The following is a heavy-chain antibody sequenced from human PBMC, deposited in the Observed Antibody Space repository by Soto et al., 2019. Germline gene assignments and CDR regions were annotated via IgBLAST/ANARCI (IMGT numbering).Heavy chain of an antibody. CDR3: ARDGSGSFMWMWFDP. CDR2: IYHSGST. J-gene: IGHJ5*02. D-gene: IGHD3-10*01. Sequence: SSETLSLTCAVSGGSISSGGYSWSWIRQPPGKGLECIGYIYHSGSTYYNPSLKSRVTISVDRSKNQLSLKLSSVTAADTAVYYCARDGSGSFMWMWFDPWGQGTLVTVSS. CDR1: GGSISSGGYS. V-gene: IGHV4-30-2*01.